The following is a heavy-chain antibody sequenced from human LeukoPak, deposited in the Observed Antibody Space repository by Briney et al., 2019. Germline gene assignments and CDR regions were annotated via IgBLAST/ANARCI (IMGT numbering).Heavy chain of an antibody. CDR1: GYSFTSYW. CDR2: IYPGDSDT. CDR3: ARHEGVNYDSSGYFGNYYGMDV. D-gene: IGHD3-22*01. J-gene: IGHJ6*02. V-gene: IGHV5-51*01. Sequence: GESLKISCKGSGYSFTSYWIGWVRQMPGKGLEWMGIIYPGDSDTRYSPSFQGQVTISADKSISTAYLQWSSLKASDTAMYYCARHEGVNYDSSGYFGNYYGMDVWGQGTTVTVSS.